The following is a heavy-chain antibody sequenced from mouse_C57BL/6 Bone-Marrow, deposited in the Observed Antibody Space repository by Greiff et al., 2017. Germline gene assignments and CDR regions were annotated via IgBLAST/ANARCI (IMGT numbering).Heavy chain of an antibody. J-gene: IGHJ4*01. V-gene: IGHV1-55*01. CDR3: ARATDGNYGGDY. CDR2: IYPGSGST. Sequence: QVQLQQSGAELVKPGASVKMSCKASGYTFTSYWITWVKQRPGQGLEWIGDIYPGSGSTNYNEKFKSKATLTVDTSSSTAYMQLSCLTSEDSAVYYCARATDGNYGGDYWGQGTSVTVSS. CDR1: GYTFTSYW. D-gene: IGHD2-1*01.